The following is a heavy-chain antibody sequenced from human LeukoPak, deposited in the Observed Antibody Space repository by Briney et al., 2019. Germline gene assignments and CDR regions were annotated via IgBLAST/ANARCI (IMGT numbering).Heavy chain of an antibody. CDR3: AREGYGGTSDAFDI. J-gene: IGHJ3*02. D-gene: IGHD4-23*01. CDR2: ISSSSSYI. Sequence: GGSLRLSCAASGFTFSGFDMNWVRQAPGKGLEWVSSISSSSSYIYYADSVKGRFTISRDNAKNSLYLQMNSLRAEDTAIYYCAREGYGGTSDAFDIWGQGTMVTVSS. CDR1: GFTFSGFD. V-gene: IGHV3-21*06.